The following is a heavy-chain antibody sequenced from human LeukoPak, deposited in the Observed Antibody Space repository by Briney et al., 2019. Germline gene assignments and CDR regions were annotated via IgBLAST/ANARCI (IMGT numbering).Heavy chain of an antibody. CDR2: INHSGST. J-gene: IGHJ4*02. D-gene: IGHD3-22*01. CDR3: ARGRSYYDTGRVGGYLDY. CDR1: GGSFSGYY. Sequence: SETLSLTCAVYGGSFSGYYWSWLRQPPGKGLEWIGEINHSGSTNYNPSLKSRVTISVDTSKNQFSLKLSSVTAADTAVYYCARGRSYYDTGRVGGYLDYWGQGTLVTVSS. V-gene: IGHV4-34*01.